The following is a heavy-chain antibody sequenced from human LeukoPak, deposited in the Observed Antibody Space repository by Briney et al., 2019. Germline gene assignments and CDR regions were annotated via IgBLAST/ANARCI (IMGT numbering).Heavy chain of an antibody. Sequence: SETLSLTCTVSGGSISSSSYYWGWIRQPPGKGLEWIGSIYYSGSTYYTPSLKSRVTISVDTSKNQFSLKLSSVTAADTAVYYCARGIAAAGNYYYYYYMDVWDKGTTVTVSS. V-gene: IGHV4-39*01. CDR3: ARGIAAAGNYYYYYYMDV. D-gene: IGHD6-13*01. CDR2: IYYSGST. CDR1: GGSISSSSYY. J-gene: IGHJ6*03.